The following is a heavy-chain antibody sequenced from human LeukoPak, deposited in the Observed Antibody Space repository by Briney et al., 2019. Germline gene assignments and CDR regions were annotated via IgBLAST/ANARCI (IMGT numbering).Heavy chain of an antibody. CDR2: IYPGDSDT. V-gene: IGHV5-51*01. CDR1: GYSFTSYW. Sequence: GESLKISCKCSGYSFTSYWLGWVRQMPGKVLEWMGIIYPGDSDTRYSPSVQGQVTISADKSISTAYLQWSSLKASDTAMYYCARLGRYFDWLLIDYWGQGTLVTVSS. CDR3: ARLGRYFDWLLIDY. D-gene: IGHD3-9*01. J-gene: IGHJ4*02.